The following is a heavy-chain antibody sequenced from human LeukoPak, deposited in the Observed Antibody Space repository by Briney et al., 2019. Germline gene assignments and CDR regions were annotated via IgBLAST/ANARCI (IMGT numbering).Heavy chain of an antibody. CDR3: AKDGPYCGGGSCYPPSY. Sequence: PGGSLRLSCAASGFTFSSYEMNWVRQAPGKGLEWVSTISGSGGSTYFADSVKGRFTISRDNSKNTLYLQMNSLRAEDTALYYCAKDGPYCGGGSCYPPSYWGQGTLVTVSS. J-gene: IGHJ4*02. D-gene: IGHD2-15*01. V-gene: IGHV3-23*01. CDR2: ISGSGGST. CDR1: GFTFSSYE.